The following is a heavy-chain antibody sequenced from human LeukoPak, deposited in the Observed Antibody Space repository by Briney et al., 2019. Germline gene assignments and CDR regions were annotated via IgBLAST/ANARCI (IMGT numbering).Heavy chain of an antibody. D-gene: IGHD2-2*01. CDR2: IYYSET. V-gene: IGHV4-59*02. CDR1: GGSVSGYY. Sequence: SEALSLTCTVSGGSVSGYYWTWVRQPPGKGLEWIGYIYYSETNYNPSLKSRVNISLDPSKNQLSLKLTSVTAADTAVYYCARDLVVVPAATLWYNWFDPWGQGTLVTVSS. J-gene: IGHJ5*02. CDR3: ARDLVVVPAATLWYNWFDP.